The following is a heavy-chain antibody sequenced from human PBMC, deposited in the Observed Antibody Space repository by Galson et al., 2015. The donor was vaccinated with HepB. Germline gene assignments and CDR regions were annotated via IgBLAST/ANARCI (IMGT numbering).Heavy chain of an antibody. Sequence: SLRLSCAASGFSLSTYWMTWVRQAPGRGLEWVANIKGDGSQKHYLDSVKGRFTISRDNTKNSLYLQMDNLRADDTAVYYCARDWSPYSGAWYDAFDIWSQGTMVTVSS. CDR2: IKGDGSQK. V-gene: IGHV3-7*01. J-gene: IGHJ3*02. CDR3: ARDWSPYSGAWYDAFDI. D-gene: IGHD6-19*01. CDR1: GFSLSTYW.